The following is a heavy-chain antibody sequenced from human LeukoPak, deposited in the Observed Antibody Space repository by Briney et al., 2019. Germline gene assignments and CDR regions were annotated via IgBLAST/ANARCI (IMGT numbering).Heavy chain of an antibody. CDR2: INAGNGNT. CDR1: GYTFTSYG. J-gene: IGHJ4*02. D-gene: IGHD3-22*01. Sequence: ASVKVSCKASGYTFTSYGVHWVRQAPGQRLERLGWINAGNGNTRYSQNFQGRVTFTRDTSANTAYMELSSLRSEDTAVYYCAKEATMIVVARSYFDYWGQGTLVTVSS. V-gene: IGHV1-3*01. CDR3: AKEATMIVVARSYFDY.